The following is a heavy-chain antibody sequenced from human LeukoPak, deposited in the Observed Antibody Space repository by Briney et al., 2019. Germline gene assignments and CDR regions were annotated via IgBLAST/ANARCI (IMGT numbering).Heavy chain of an antibody. Sequence: GASVKVSCKASGYTFTSYDINWVRQATGQGLEWMGWMSPNSGHTGYAQKFQGRVTITRNTSISTAYMELSRLRSDDTAVYYCARDDVSGWYYFDYWGQGTLVTVSS. D-gene: IGHD6-19*01. J-gene: IGHJ4*02. CDR3: ARDDVSGWYYFDY. CDR1: GYTFTSYD. CDR2: MSPNSGHT. V-gene: IGHV1-8*03.